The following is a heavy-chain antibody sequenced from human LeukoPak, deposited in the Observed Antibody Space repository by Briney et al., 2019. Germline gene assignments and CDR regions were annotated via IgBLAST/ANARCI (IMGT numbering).Heavy chain of an antibody. CDR2: ITASSNYI. CDR1: GFTFSSYS. CDR3: ARDSGSCYYCSSISCLFLDS. D-gene: IGHD2-2*01. Sequence: PGESLRLSCAASGFTFSSYSSNWVRQPPGKGLEWVSSITASSNYIYYADSVRGRVTISRDKAKNSLYLQMNSLRTDDTAVYYSARDSGSCYYCSSISCLFLDSWGQGTLVTVSS. V-gene: IGHV3-21*01. J-gene: IGHJ4*02.